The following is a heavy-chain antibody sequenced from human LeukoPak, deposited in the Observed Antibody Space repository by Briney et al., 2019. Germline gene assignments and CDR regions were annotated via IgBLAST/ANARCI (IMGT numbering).Heavy chain of an antibody. CDR2: ISYDGSNK. Sequence: GGSLILSCAASGFTFSSYDMHWVRQAPGKGLEWVTVISYDGSNKYYGDSVKGRFTISRDNSKNTLYLKMNSLRAEDTAVYYCAKEGSNGDFDYWGQGTLVTVSS. D-gene: IGHD1-26*01. CDR3: AKEGSNGDFDY. CDR1: GFTFSSYD. V-gene: IGHV3-30*18. J-gene: IGHJ4*02.